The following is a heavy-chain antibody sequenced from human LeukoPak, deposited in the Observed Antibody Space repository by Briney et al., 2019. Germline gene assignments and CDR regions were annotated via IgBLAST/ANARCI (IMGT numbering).Heavy chain of an antibody. CDR1: GGSISSYY. V-gene: IGHV4-4*07. D-gene: IGHD2-2*03. J-gene: IGHJ3*02. CDR2: IYTSGST. Sequence: PSETLSLTCTVSGGSISSYYWSWIRQPAGKGLEWIGRIYTSGSTNYNPSLKSRVTMSVDTSKNQFSLKLSSVTAADTAVYYCARGAPYGYCSSTSCYWADDAFDIWGQGTMVTVSS. CDR3: ARGAPYGYCSSTSCYWADDAFDI.